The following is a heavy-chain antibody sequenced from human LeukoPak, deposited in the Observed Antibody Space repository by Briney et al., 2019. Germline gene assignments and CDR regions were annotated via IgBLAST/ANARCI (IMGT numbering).Heavy chain of an antibody. CDR2: ISAYNGNT. CDR3: ARAGGTIAVAGTIDY. V-gene: IGHV1-18*01. Sequence: ASVKVSCKASGYTFTSYGISWVRQAPGQGLEWMGWISAYNGNTNYAQKLQGRVTMTADTSTSTAYMELRSLRSDDTAVYYCARAGGTIAVAGTIDYWGQGTLVTVSS. D-gene: IGHD6-19*01. CDR1: GYTFTSYG. J-gene: IGHJ4*02.